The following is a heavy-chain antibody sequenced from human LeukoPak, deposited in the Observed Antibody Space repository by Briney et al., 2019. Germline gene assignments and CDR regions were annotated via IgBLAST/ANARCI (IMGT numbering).Heavy chain of an antibody. V-gene: IGHV3-7*05. CDR3: ARDKSYGDSEDY. Sequence: GGSLRLSCSASGFIFSNYWMGWVRQAPGKGLEWVANINQDGREKYYVDSVKGRFTISRDNAKNSLSLQMNSLRAEDTALYYCARDKSYGDSEDYWGQGTLVTVSS. D-gene: IGHD4-17*01. J-gene: IGHJ4*02. CDR1: GFIFSNYW. CDR2: INQDGREK.